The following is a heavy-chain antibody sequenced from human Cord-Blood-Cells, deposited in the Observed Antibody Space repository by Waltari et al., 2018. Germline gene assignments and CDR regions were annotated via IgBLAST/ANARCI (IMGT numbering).Heavy chain of an antibody. CDR1: GGSFSGYY. J-gene: IGHJ4*02. V-gene: IGHV4-34*01. CDR2: INHSGST. CDR3: ARGIRGNGLDY. D-gene: IGHD3-10*01. Sequence: QVQLQQWGAGLLKPSETLSLTCAVYGGSFSGYYWSWIRQPPGKGLEWIGEINHSGSTNYNPSLKRRVTISVDTSKNQFSLKLSSVTAADTAVYYCARGIRGNGLDYWGQGTLVTVSS.